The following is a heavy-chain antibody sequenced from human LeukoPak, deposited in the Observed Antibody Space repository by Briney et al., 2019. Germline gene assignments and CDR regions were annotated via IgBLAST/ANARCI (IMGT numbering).Heavy chain of an antibody. Sequence: SETLSLTCTVSGGSISSGAYYWSWIRQPAGKGLEWIGRIYTSGSTNYNPSLKSRVTISVDTSKNQFSLKLSSVTAADTAVYYCARGVKYVDGSGSYYPNWFDPWGQGTLVTVSS. CDR2: IYTSGST. V-gene: IGHV4-61*02. CDR3: ARGVKYVDGSGSYYPNWFDP. D-gene: IGHD3-10*01. CDR1: GGSISSGAYY. J-gene: IGHJ5*02.